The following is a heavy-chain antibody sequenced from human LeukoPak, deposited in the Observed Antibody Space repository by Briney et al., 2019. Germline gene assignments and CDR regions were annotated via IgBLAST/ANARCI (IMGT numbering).Heavy chain of an antibody. V-gene: IGHV3-20*04. CDR2: INWIGDTT. CDR3: ATNPPGRTYLQD. J-gene: IGHJ1*01. D-gene: IGHD1-1*01. CDR1: GFTFDDYG. Sequence: GGSLRLSCASSGFTFDDYGMTWVRQVPGKGLEWIAEINWIGDTTRYGDSVKGRFTISRDNAKNSLDLQINSLRVEDTAFYYCATNPPGRTYLQDWGQGTLVTVSS.